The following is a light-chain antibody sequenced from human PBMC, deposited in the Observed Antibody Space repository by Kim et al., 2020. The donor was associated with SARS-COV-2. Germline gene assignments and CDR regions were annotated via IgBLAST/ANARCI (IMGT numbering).Light chain of an antibody. CDR2: GAS. V-gene: IGKV3D-15*01. J-gene: IGKJ1*01. CDR1: QSFSSS. CDR3: QQYNNWPRT. Sequence: VSPGERATLTCRASQSFSSSLAWYQQKPGQAPRLLICGASTSATGIPARFIGSGSGTEVTITISSLQSEDFAVYYCQQYNNWPRTFCQGTEVDIK.